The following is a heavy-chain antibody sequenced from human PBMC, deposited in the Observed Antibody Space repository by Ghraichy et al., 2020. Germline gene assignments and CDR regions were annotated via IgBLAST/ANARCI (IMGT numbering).Heavy chain of an antibody. J-gene: IGHJ5*02. CDR1: GFTFSSYV. Sequence: GESLNISCATSGFTFSSYVMSWVRQAPGKGLEWVSTISAGGITTHYADSVKGRFTISRDNSKNTLYLQMNSLRVEDTAVYYCTTKSGIVVFPWGQGTLVTVSS. CDR3: TTKSGIVVFP. CDR2: ISAGGITT. D-gene: IGHD3-22*01. V-gene: IGHV3-23*01.